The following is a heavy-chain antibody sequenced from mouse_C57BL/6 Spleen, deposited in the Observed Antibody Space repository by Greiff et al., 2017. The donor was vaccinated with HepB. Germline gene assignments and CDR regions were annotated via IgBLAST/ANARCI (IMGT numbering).Heavy chain of an antibody. D-gene: IGHD1-1*01. CDR1: GFTFSSYA. J-gene: IGHJ4*01. Sequence: EVQRVESGGGLVKPGGSLKLSCAASGFTFSSYAMSWVRQTPEKRLEWVATISDGGSYTYYPDNVKGRFTIARDNAKNNLYLQMSHLKSEDTAMYYCARDDYGSSAMDYWGQGTSVTVSS. CDR2: ISDGGSYT. CDR3: ARDDYGSSAMDY. V-gene: IGHV5-4*01.